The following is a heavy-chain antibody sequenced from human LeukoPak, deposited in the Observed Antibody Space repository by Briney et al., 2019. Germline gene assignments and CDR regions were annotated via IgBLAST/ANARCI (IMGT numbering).Heavy chain of an antibody. CDR2: IRYDGSNK. D-gene: IGHD3-10*01. J-gene: IGHJ4*02. CDR3: ASQYYYGSGSYLHNFDY. CDR1: GFTFSSYG. V-gene: IGHV3-30*02. Sequence: PGGSLRLSCAASGFTFSSYGMHWVRQAPGKGLEWVAFIRYDGSNKYYADSVKGRFTISRDNSKDTLYLQMNSLRAEDTALYYCASQYYYGSGSYLHNFDYWGQGTLVTVSS.